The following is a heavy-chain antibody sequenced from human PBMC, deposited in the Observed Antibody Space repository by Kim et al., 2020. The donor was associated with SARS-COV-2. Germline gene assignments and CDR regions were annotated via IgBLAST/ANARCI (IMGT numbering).Heavy chain of an antibody. CDR1: GFTFDDYA. J-gene: IGHJ6*01. Sequence: GGSLRLSCAASGFTFDDYAMHWVRQAPGKGLEWVSGISWNSGSIGYADSVKGRFTISRDNAKNSLYLQMNSLRAEDTALYYCAKGYCSGGSCSMRDGMDV. CDR3: AKGYCSGGSCSMRDGMDV. V-gene: IGHV3-9*01. D-gene: IGHD2-15*01. CDR2: ISWNSGSI.